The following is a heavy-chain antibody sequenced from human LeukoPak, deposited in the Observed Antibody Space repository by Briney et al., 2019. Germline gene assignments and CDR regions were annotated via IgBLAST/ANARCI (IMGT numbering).Heavy chain of an antibody. Sequence: PGGSLRLSCAASGFTFSSYWMHWVRQAPGKGLVWVSRINSDGSSTRYADSVKGRFTISRDNSKNTLYLQMNSLRAEDTAVYYCARDQTENWQYYYYMDVWGKGTTVTVSS. CDR1: GFTFSSYW. CDR2: INSDGSST. J-gene: IGHJ6*03. D-gene: IGHD1-1*01. V-gene: IGHV3-74*01. CDR3: ARDQTENWQYYYYMDV.